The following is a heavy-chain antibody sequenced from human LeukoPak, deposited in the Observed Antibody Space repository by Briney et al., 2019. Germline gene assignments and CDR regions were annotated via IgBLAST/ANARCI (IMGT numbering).Heavy chain of an antibody. CDR2: IHYSGST. V-gene: IGHV4-59*08. CDR1: GDSVSRYY. Sequence: PSETLSLTCTVSGDSVSRYYWSWVRQSPGEGLEWIAYIHYSGSTKYNPSLESRVTMSLDTSKNQFSLELTSVTAADTAVYYCARQGFAEFDYWGLGILVSVSA. J-gene: IGHJ4*02. CDR3: ARQGFAEFDY.